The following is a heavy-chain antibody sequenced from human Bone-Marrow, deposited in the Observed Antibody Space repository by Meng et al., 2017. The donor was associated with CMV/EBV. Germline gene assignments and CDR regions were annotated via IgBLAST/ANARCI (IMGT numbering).Heavy chain of an antibody. J-gene: IGHJ4*01. Sequence: GESLKISCATSGFTFSRYSMNWVRQAPGKGLEWVAESSYDETKKYNGDSVKGRFTISRDSSKNTVYLQLNRLRVEDTAVYFCARGIRGWHYFDSWGHGTLVTVSS. CDR3: ARGIRGWHYFDS. CDR2: SSYDETKK. V-gene: IGHV3-30*04. CDR1: GFTFSRYS. D-gene: IGHD6-19*01.